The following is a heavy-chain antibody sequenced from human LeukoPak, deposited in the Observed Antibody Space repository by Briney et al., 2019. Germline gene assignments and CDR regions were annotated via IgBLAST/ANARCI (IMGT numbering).Heavy chain of an antibody. CDR1: GYTFTSYY. V-gene: IGHV1-2*02. CDR2: INPNSGGT. D-gene: IGHD6-13*01. Sequence: ASVKVSCKASGYTFTSYYMHWVRQAPGQGLEWMGWINPNSGGTNYAQKFQGRVTMTRDTSISTAYMELSRLRFDDTAVFYCARAGSSSRWVNDYWGQGTLVTVSS. J-gene: IGHJ4*02. CDR3: ARAGSSSRWVNDY.